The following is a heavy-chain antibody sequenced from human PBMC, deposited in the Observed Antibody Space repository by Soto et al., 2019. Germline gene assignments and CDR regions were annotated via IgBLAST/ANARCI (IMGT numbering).Heavy chain of an antibody. CDR3: ASPLCTNGVCHQGDFDY. D-gene: IGHD2-8*01. J-gene: IGHJ4*02. CDR1: GYTFTSYY. Sequence: GASVKVSCKASGYTFTSYYMHWVRQAPGQGLEWMGIINPSGGSTSYAQKFQGRVTMTRDTSTSTVYMELSSLRSEDTAVYYCASPLCTNGVCHQGDFDYWGQGTLVTVSS. V-gene: IGHV1-46*01. CDR2: INPSGGST.